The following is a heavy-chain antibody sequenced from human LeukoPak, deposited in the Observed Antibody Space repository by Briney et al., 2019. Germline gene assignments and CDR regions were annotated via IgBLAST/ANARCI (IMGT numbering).Heavy chain of an antibody. CDR3: SKWGDYDVLTGYYDSDF. CDR2: IVGSGGST. Sequence: GASLRLSCAASGFTFSNYAMSWVRQAPGKGLEWVSAIVGSGGSTYYADSVKGRFSISRDNSKNTLFLQMNSLRVEDTAMYYCSKWGDYDVLTGYYDSDFWGQGTLVTVSS. D-gene: IGHD3-9*01. CDR1: GFTFSNYA. J-gene: IGHJ4*02. V-gene: IGHV3-23*01.